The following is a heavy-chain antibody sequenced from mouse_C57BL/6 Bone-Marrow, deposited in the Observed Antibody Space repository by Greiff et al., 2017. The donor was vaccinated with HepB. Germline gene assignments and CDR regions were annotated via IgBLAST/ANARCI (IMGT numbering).Heavy chain of an antibody. CDR1: GYTFTSYW. J-gene: IGHJ3*01. D-gene: IGHD1-1*01. V-gene: IGHV1-72*01. Sequence: QVHVKQPGAELVKPGASVKLSCKASGYTFTSYWMHWVKQRPGRGLEWIGRIDPNSGGTKYNEKFKSKATLTVDKPSSTAYMQLSSLTSEDSAVYYCARSRDITTVPWFAYWGQGTLVTVSA. CDR3: ARSRDITTVPWFAY. CDR2: IDPNSGGT.